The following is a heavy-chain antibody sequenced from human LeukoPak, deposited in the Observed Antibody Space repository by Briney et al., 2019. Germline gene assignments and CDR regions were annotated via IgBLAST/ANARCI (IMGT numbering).Heavy chain of an antibody. CDR3: VRDMVSTWPYFYTYYYMDV. V-gene: IGHV4-4*07. D-gene: IGHD3-22*01. Sequence: PAETLTLTCTVSGASITEHSWNWIRQPAGKALEWIGRIHGNGSTKYNPSLKSRVTISFDTSTSQFSLKLPSVTAADTALYYCVRDMVSTWPYFYTYYYMDVWGQGTTVAVSS. CDR1: GASITEHS. J-gene: IGHJ6*03. CDR2: IHGNGST.